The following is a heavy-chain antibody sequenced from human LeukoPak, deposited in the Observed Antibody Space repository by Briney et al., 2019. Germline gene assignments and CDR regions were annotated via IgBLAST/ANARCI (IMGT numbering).Heavy chain of an antibody. J-gene: IGHJ4*02. CDR2: ISGYGGST. Sequence: TGGSLILSCAASGLTFSSYAMSWVRQAPGKGLEWVSTISGYGGSTYYADSVKGRFTISRDNSKNTLYLQMNSLRAEDTAVYYCAKSIAPSGPDYFDYWGQGTLVTVSS. CDR1: GLTFSSYA. V-gene: IGHV3-23*01. CDR3: AKSIAPSGPDYFDY. D-gene: IGHD6-13*01.